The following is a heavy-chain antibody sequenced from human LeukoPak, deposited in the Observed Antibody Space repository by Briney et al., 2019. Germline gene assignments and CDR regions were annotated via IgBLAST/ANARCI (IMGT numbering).Heavy chain of an antibody. J-gene: IGHJ5*02. CDR1: GGSNY. D-gene: IGHD1-20*01. Sequence: LETLSLTCTVSGGSNYWSWIRQPPGKGLEWIGYIHYSGSTNYNTSLKSRVTISIGTSENQLSLKLNSVTAADTAVYYCARHSNWNAGVDWFDPWGQGTLVTVSS. CDR2: IHYSGST. V-gene: IGHV4-59*08. CDR3: ARHSNWNAGVDWFDP.